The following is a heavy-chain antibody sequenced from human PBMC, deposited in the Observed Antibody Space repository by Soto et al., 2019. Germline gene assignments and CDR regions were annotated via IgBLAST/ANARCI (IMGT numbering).Heavy chain of an antibody. CDR1: GGSSSGYY. Sequence: SETLSLTCAVYGGSSSGYYWSWIRQPPGKGLEWIGEINHSGSTNYNPSLKSRVTISVDTSKNQFSLKLSSVTAADTAVYYCARAADLRVYYYYYGMDVWGQGTTVTVS. J-gene: IGHJ6*02. V-gene: IGHV4-34*01. CDR2: INHSGST. D-gene: IGHD3-16*01. CDR3: ARAADLRVYYYYYGMDV.